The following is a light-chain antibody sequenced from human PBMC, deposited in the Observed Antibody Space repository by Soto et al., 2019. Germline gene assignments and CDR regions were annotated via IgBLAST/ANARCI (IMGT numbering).Light chain of an antibody. CDR3: QAWDNSVI. CDR2: DDS. J-gene: IGLJ2*01. CDR1: RLGGKY. Sequence: SYELTQPPSVSVSPGQTASMTCSGDRLGGKYVCWYLQKSGQSPVLDMYDDSKRPSGIPERFSGSNSGNTATLTISGTQAMDEGDYYCQAWDNSVIFGGGTKLTVL. V-gene: IGLV3-1*01.